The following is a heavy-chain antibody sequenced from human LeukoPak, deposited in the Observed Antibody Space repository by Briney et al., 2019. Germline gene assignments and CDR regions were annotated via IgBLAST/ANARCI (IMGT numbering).Heavy chain of an antibody. Sequence: SETLSLTCTVSGGSVSSSSYYWSWIRQPAGKGLEWIGRIYTSGSTNYNPSLKSRVTMSVDTSKNQFSLKLSSVTAADTAVYYCARAPYDSSGYKDYWGQGTLVTVSS. J-gene: IGHJ4*02. V-gene: IGHV4-61*02. CDR1: GGSVSSSSYY. CDR2: IYTSGST. D-gene: IGHD3-22*01. CDR3: ARAPYDSSGYKDY.